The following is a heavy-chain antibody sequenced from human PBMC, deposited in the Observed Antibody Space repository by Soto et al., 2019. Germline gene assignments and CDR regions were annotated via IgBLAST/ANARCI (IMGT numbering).Heavy chain of an antibody. CDR1: GGTFSSYA. CDR3: ARVKIGITGTEYFDY. V-gene: IGHV1-69*13. D-gene: IGHD1-7*01. CDR2: IIPIFGTA. Sequence: SVKVSCKASGGTFSSYAISWVRQAPGQGLEWMGGIIPIFGTANYAQKFRGRVTITADESTSTAYMELSSLRSEDTAVYYCARVKIGITGTEYFDYWGQGTLVTVSS. J-gene: IGHJ4*02.